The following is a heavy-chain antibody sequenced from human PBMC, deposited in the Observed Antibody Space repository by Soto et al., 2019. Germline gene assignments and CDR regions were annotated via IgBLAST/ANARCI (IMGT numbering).Heavy chain of an antibody. V-gene: IGHV3-23*01. Sequence: GGSLRLSCAASGLTFSSYAMSWVRQAPGKGLEWVSAISGSGGSTYYADSVKGRFTISRDNSKNTLYLQMNSLRAEDTAVYYCAKDIDWNDVIFDYWGQGTLVTVSS. J-gene: IGHJ4*02. CDR1: GLTFSSYA. CDR2: ISGSGGST. D-gene: IGHD1-1*01. CDR3: AKDIDWNDVIFDY.